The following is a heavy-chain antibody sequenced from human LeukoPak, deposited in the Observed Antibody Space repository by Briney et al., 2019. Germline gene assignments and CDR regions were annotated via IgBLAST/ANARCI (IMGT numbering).Heavy chain of an antibody. Sequence: SETLSLTCTVYGGSFSGYYWSWIRQPPGKGLEWIGEINHSGSTNYNPSLKSRVTISVDTSKNRFSLKLSSVTAADTAVYYCARLSSGWYRREGPYYFDYWGQGTLVTVSS. J-gene: IGHJ4*02. D-gene: IGHD6-19*01. CDR3: ARLSSGWYRREGPYYFDY. CDR2: INHSGST. V-gene: IGHV4-34*01. CDR1: GGSFSGYY.